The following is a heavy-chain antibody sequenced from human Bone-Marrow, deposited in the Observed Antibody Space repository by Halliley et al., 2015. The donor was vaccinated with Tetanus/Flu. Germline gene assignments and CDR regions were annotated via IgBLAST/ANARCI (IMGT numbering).Heavy chain of an antibody. J-gene: IGHJ4*02. CDR3: ATRSYYDSSGYWVY. CDR2: IYVGYSDT. Sequence: WMGIIYVGYSDTRYPPSFRGQVTISADKSLTTAYLQWSSLKASDSAMYYCATRSYYDSSGYWVYWGQGTLVTVSS. V-gene: IGHV5-51*01. D-gene: IGHD3-22*01.